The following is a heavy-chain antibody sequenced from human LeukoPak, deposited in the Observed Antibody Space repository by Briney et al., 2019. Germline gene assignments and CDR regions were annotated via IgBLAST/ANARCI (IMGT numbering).Heavy chain of an antibody. CDR1: GYTCTDYG. CDR3: ARDLGYCSRTSCSRNWFDP. V-gene: IGHV1-18*01. Sequence: ASVKVSCKASGYTCTDYGISWVRQAPGQGLEWMGWISTYNGKTNYAQKLQGRVTMTTDTSTTTAYMELRSLRSDDTAVYYCARDLGYCSRTSCSRNWFDPWGQGTLVTVSS. J-gene: IGHJ5*02. CDR2: ISTYNGKT. D-gene: IGHD2-2*01.